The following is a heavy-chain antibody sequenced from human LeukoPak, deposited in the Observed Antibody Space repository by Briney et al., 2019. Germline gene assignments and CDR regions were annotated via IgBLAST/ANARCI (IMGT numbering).Heavy chain of an antibody. Sequence: GASVKVSCKASGYTFTGYYMHWVRQAPGQGLEWMEWINPNSGGTNYAQKFQGRVTMTRDTSISTAYMELSRLRSDDTAVYYCARDRPVYYDSSGYTYYYYGMDVWGQGTTVTVSS. CDR1: GYTFTGYY. CDR2: INPNSGGT. V-gene: IGHV1-2*02. J-gene: IGHJ6*02. CDR3: ARDRPVYYDSSGYTYYYYGMDV. D-gene: IGHD3-22*01.